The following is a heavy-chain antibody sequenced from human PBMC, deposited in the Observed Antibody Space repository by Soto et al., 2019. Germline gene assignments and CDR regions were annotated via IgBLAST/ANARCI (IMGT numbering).Heavy chain of an antibody. Sequence: SETLSLTCAVYGGSFSNYYWSWIRQPPGKGLEWIGEINHTGNTNYNPSLKSRVTTSVDTSKKQFSLKPTSVTAADTAVYYCARVTRGDYLLTFSLRGMDVWGQGTPVTVSS. D-gene: IGHD4-17*01. J-gene: IGHJ6*02. CDR3: ARVTRGDYLLTFSLRGMDV. CDR2: INHTGNT. V-gene: IGHV4-34*01. CDR1: GGSFSNYY.